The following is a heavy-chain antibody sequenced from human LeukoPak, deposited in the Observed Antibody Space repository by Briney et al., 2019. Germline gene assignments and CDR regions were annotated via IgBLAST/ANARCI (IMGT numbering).Heavy chain of an antibody. CDR1: GYTFTSYG. CDR3: ARDGFGIAAAGNAPDY. CDR2: ISAYNGNT. D-gene: IGHD6-13*01. V-gene: IGHV1-18*01. J-gene: IGHJ4*02. Sequence: GASVKVSCKASGYTFTSYGISWVRQAPGQGLEWMGWISAYNGNTNYAQKLQGRVTMTTDTSTSTAYMELRSLRSDDTAVYYCARDGFGIAAAGNAPDYWGQGTLVTVSS.